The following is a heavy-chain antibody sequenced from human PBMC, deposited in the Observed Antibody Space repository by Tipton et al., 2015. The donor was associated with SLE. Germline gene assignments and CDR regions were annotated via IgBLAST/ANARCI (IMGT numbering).Heavy chain of an antibody. D-gene: IGHD6-13*01. CDR2: ISGSAGST. CDR3: AKYSYSSSWYMDV. Sequence: SLRLSCAASEFAFSSYAMSWVRQAPGKGLEWVSAISGSAGSTYYADSVNGRFTISRDNSKNTLFLQLNSLRAEDTAVYYCAKYSYSSSWYMDVWGKGTTVTVSS. J-gene: IGHJ6*04. V-gene: IGHV3-23*01. CDR1: EFAFSSYA.